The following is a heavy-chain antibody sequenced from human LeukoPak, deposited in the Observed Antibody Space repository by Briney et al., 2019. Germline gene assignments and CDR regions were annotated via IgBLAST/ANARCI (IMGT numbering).Heavy chain of an antibody. D-gene: IGHD1-26*01. V-gene: IGHV1-2*02. J-gene: IGHJ4*02. CDR3: ATLSGNSWEYYFDY. CDR1: GYTFTGYY. Sequence: ASVKVSCXASGYTFTGYYMHWVRQAPGQGLEWMGWINPNSGGTNYAQRFQGRVTMTRDTSISTAYMELSRLRSDDTAVYYCATLSGNSWEYYFDYWGQGTLVTVSS. CDR2: INPNSGGT.